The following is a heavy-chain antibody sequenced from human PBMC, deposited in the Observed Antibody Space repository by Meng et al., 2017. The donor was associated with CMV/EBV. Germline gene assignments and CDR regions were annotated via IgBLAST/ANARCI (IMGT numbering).Heavy chain of an antibody. CDR3: ARARYYDFWSGYYDPNYYYYGMDV. Sequence: GGSLRLSCAASGFTFSSYSMNWVRQAPGKGLEWVSSISSSSSYIYYADSVKGRFTISRDNAKNSLYLQMNSLRAEDTAVYYCARARYYDFWSGYYDPNYYYYGMDVWGQGTTVTVSS. CDR2: ISSSSSYI. CDR1: GFTFSSYS. D-gene: IGHD3-3*01. V-gene: IGHV3-21*01. J-gene: IGHJ6*02.